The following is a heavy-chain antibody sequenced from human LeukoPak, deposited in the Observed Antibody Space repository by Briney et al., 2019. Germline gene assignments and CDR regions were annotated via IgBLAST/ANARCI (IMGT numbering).Heavy chain of an antibody. Sequence: LPGGSLRLSCAASGFTFSSYEMNWVRQAPGKGLEWVSYISSSGSTIYYADSVKGRFTISRDNAKNSLYLQMNSLRAEDTAVYYCARGGYDSSGYSNYWGQGTLVTVSS. CDR3: ARGGYDSSGYSNY. D-gene: IGHD3-22*01. J-gene: IGHJ4*02. CDR1: GFTFSSYE. V-gene: IGHV3-48*03. CDR2: ISSSGSTI.